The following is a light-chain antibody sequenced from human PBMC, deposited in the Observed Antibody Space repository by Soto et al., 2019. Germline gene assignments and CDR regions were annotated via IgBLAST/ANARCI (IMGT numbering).Light chain of an antibody. CDR3: SSYRASGTTHDV. J-gene: IGLJ1*01. CDR2: DVS. V-gene: IGLV2-14*03. CDR1: SSDIGGYNY. Sequence: QSALPQPASLSGSPGQSITISCTGTSSDIGGYNYVCWYQQHPGKAPKLMISDVSNRPSGVSNRFSGSKSGNTASLTISGLQAEDEADYYRSSYRASGTTHDVFGTGTKLTVL.